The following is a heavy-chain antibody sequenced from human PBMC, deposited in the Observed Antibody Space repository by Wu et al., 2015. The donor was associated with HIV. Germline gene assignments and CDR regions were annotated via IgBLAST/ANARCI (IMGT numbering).Heavy chain of an antibody. J-gene: IGHJ3*02. CDR2: SIPIFGTA. Sequence: QVRLLQSGAEVKKPGSSVKVSCKASGGTFNSYAVNWVRQAPGQGLEWMGGSIPIFGTANYAQKFHDRLAITADGSTTTAYMELRNLRSEDTAVYYCARASSSYPGGAFDIWGQGDNGHRLF. CDR1: GGTFNSYA. CDR3: ARASSSYPGGAFDI. V-gene: IGHV1-69*12. D-gene: IGHD6-13*01.